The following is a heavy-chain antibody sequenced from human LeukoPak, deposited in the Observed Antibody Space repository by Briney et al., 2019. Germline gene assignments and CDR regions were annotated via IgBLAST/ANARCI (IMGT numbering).Heavy chain of an antibody. CDR2: IYYSGST. CDR1: GGSISSGDYY. D-gene: IGHD3-10*01. V-gene: IGHV4-30-4*01. CDR3: ASMVRGVILDY. J-gene: IGHJ4*02. Sequence: SETLSLTCTVSGGSISSGDYYWSWIRQPPGKGLEWIGYIYYSGSTYYNPSLRSRVTISVDTSKNQFSLKLSSVTAADTAVYYCASMVRGVILDYWGQGTLVTVSS.